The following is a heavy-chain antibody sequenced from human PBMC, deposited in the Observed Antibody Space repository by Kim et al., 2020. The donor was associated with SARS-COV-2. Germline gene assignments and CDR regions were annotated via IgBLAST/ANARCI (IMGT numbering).Heavy chain of an antibody. CDR2: ISYDGSNK. CDR3: ARSAPIVVVVAATATRTPGYFDY. J-gene: IGHJ4*02. CDR1: GFTFSSYA. Sequence: GGSLRLSCAASGFTFSSYAMHWVRQAPGKGLEWVAVISYDGSNKYYADSVKGRFTISRDNSKNTLYLQMNSLRAEDTAVYYCARSAPIVVVVAATATRTPGYFDYWGQGTLVTVSS. D-gene: IGHD2-15*01. V-gene: IGHV3-30*04.